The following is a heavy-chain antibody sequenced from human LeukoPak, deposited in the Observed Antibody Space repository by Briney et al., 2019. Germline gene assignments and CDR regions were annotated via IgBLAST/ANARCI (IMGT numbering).Heavy chain of an antibody. V-gene: IGHV4-34*01. J-gene: IGHJ5*02. CDR2: INHSGST. Sequence: SETLSLTCAVYGGSFGGYYWSWIRQPPGKGLEWIGEINHSGSTNYNPSLKSRVTISVDTSKNQFSLKLSSVTAADTAVYYCGGGQRGWYPGIWFAPGGQGPRVPV. CDR3: GGGQRGWYPGIWFAP. CDR1: GGSFGGYY. D-gene: IGHD6-19*01.